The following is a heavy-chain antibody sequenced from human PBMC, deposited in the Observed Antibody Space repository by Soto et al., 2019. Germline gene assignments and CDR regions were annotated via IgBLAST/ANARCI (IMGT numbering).Heavy chain of an antibody. D-gene: IGHD3-10*01. Sequence: QVQLVESGGGVVQPGRSLRLSCAASGFTFNNYGMHWVRQAPGKGLEWVAIIWYDGSNKYYADSVKGRFTISRDNSKNTLYLQMNSLRAEDTAVYYCAGSGSYRWFEYWGQGTLVTVSS. CDR3: AGSGSYRWFEY. CDR1: GFTFNNYG. J-gene: IGHJ4*02. CDR2: IWYDGSNK. V-gene: IGHV3-33*01.